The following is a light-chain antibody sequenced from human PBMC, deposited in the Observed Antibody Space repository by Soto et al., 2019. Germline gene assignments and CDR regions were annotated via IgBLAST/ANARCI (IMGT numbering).Light chain of an antibody. CDR2: AAS. CDR3: QQSDHSPMYT. CDR1: QSISTS. V-gene: IGKV1-39*01. Sequence: DIHMTQSPSSLSASVGDRVTITCRASQSISTSLNWYQQKTGKAPKLLIYAASSLQSGVPSRFSGSGSGTDFTLTISGLQPEDFATYYCQQSDHSPMYTFGQGTDLQMK. J-gene: IGKJ2*01.